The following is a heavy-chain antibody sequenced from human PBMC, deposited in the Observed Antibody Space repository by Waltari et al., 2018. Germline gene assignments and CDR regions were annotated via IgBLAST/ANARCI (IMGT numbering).Heavy chain of an antibody. J-gene: IGHJ3*02. Sequence: EVQLVESGGGLVQPGGSLRLSCAASGFTFSSYWMSWVRQAPGKGLEWVANIKQDGSEKDYVDSVKGRFTISRDNAKNSLYLQMNSLRAEDTAVYYCARVYSSGWGGAFDIWGQGTMVTVSS. CDR3: ARVYSSGWGGAFDI. V-gene: IGHV3-7*01. D-gene: IGHD6-19*01. CDR1: GFTFSSYW. CDR2: IKQDGSEK.